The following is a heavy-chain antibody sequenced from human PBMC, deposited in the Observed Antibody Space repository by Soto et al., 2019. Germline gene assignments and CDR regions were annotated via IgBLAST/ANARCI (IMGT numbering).Heavy chain of an antibody. V-gene: IGHV3-30-3*01. D-gene: IGHD3-3*01. J-gene: IGHJ6*02. Sequence: QVQLVESGGGVVQPGRSLRLSCAASGFTFSSYAMHWVRQAPGKGLEWVAVISYDGSNKYYADSVKGRFTISRDNSKNTLYLQMNSLRAEDTAVYYCAVLDYDFWSGYHYYGMDVWGQGTTVTVSS. CDR3: AVLDYDFWSGYHYYGMDV. CDR2: ISYDGSNK. CDR1: GFTFSSYA.